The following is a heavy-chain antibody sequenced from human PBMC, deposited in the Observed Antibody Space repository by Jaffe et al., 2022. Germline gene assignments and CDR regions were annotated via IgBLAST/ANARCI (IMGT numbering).Heavy chain of an antibody. D-gene: IGHD5-12*01. Sequence: QVQLVQSGAEVKKPGASVKVSCKASGYTFTSYAMHWVRQAPGQRLEWMGWINAGNGNTKYSQKFQGRVTITRDTSASTAYMELSSLRSEDTAVYYCAREDRSGYDSYYFDYWGQGTLVTVSS. CDR3: AREDRSGYDSYYFDY. CDR1: GYTFTSYA. CDR2: INAGNGNT. J-gene: IGHJ4*02. V-gene: IGHV1-3*01.